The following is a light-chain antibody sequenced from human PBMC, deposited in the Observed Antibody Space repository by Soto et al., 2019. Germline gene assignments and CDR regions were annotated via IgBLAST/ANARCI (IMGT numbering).Light chain of an antibody. J-gene: IGKJ4*01. V-gene: IGKV1-33*01. Sequence: DIQMTQSPSSLSASVGDRVTITCQASQDISNYLNWYQQKPGKPPKLLIYHASNLETGVPSRFSGSGSGTDFTFNISSLQPEDIATYYCQQYDNPPLPFGGGTKVEIK. CDR3: QQYDNPPLP. CDR2: HAS. CDR1: QDISNY.